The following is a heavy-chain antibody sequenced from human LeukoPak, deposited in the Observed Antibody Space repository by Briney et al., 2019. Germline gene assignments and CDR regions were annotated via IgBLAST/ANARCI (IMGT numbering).Heavy chain of an antibody. CDR1: GGSISSGGYY. Sequence: SETLSLTCTVSGGSISSGGYYWSWIRQPPGKGLEWIGYIYHSGSTYYNPSLKSRVTISVDRSKNQFSLKLSSVTAADTAVYYCARTAITIFGVANDAFDIWGQGTMVTVSS. V-gene: IGHV4-30-2*01. CDR3: ARTAITIFGVANDAFDI. J-gene: IGHJ3*02. CDR2: IYHSGST. D-gene: IGHD3-3*01.